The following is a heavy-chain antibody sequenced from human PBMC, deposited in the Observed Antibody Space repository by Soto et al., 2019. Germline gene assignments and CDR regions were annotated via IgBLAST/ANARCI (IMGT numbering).Heavy chain of an antibody. Sequence: QVQLVQSGAEVKKPGASVKVSCKASGYTFTSYDINWVRQATGQGLEWMGWMNPNSGNTGYAQKFXGXVXMPXNTSISTAYMELSSLRSEDTAVYYCARQKVDASDYWGQGTLVTVSS. CDR3: ARQKVDASDY. D-gene: IGHD2-15*01. V-gene: IGHV1-8*01. J-gene: IGHJ4*02. CDR2: MNPNSGNT. CDR1: GYTFTSYD.